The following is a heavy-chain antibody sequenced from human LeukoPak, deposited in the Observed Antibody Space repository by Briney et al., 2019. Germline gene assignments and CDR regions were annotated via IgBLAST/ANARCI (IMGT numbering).Heavy chain of an antibody. J-gene: IGHJ3*02. CDR3: ATDLDSSGYYLGAFDI. CDR2: FDPEDGET. D-gene: IGHD3-22*01. V-gene: IGHV1-24*01. Sequence: ASVKVSCTVSGYTLTELSMHWVRQAPGKGLEWMGGFDPEDGETIYAQKFQGRVTMTEDTSTDTAYMELSSLRSEDTAVYYCATDLDSSGYYLGAFDIWGQGTMVTVSS. CDR1: GYTLTELS.